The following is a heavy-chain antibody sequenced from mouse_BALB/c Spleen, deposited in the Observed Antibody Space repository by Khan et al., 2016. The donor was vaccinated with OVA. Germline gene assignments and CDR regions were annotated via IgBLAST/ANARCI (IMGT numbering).Heavy chain of an antibody. J-gene: IGHJ4*01. V-gene: IGHV2-6-1*01. CDR2: IWSDGST. CDR1: GFSLTNYG. CDR3: ARQPYCHYYVLDY. D-gene: IGHD2-10*01. Sequence: QVQLKESGPGLVAPSQSLSITCTISGFSLTNYGVHWVRQPPGKGLEWLVVIWSDGSTTYNSTLKSRLSISKDNSKVQVLLRSISLQADDTYMCYCARQPYCHYYVLDYWGQGTSVTVSA.